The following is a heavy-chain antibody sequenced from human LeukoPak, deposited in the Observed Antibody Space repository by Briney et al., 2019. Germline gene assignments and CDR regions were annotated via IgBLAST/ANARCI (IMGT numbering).Heavy chain of an antibody. CDR2: INPNSGGT. D-gene: IGHD6-19*01. CDR3: ARERRYSSGCPFDP. V-gene: IGHV1-2*02. CDR1: GYTFTGYY. Sequence: VASVKVSCKASGYTFTGYYMHWVRQAPGQGLEWMGWINPNSGGTNYAQKFQGRVTMTRDTSISTAYMELSRLRSDDTAVYYCARERRYSSGCPFDPWGQGTLVTVSS. J-gene: IGHJ5*02.